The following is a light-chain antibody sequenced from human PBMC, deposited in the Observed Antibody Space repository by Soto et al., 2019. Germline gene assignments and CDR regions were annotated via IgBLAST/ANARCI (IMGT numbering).Light chain of an antibody. CDR3: QQTSSAPFT. Sequence: DSQMTQSPYSLSASVGDRVTISFRASQNINTYLNWYQQKPGKAPKLLMFDAASLQSGVPSRFSGSGSRTDFTLTITSLQPEDFATYYCQQTSSAPFTFGPGTKVDIK. V-gene: IGKV1-39*01. CDR1: QNINTY. J-gene: IGKJ3*01. CDR2: DAA.